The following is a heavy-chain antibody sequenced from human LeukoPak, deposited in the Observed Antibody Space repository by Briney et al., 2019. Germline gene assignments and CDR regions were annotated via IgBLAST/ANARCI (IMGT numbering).Heavy chain of an antibody. CDR3: ARVSDLAAAGTYDY. CDR2: IHYSGSSGST. D-gene: IGHD6-13*01. CDR1: GGSVTSYY. V-gene: IGHV4-59*02. Sequence: SETLSLTCTVSGGSVTSYYWSWIRQPPGKGLEWIGNIHYSGSSGSTNYNPSLKSPVTTSVDPSTNQLSLRLSSVTAADTAVYYCARVSDLAAAGTYDYWGRGTLVTVSS. J-gene: IGHJ4*02.